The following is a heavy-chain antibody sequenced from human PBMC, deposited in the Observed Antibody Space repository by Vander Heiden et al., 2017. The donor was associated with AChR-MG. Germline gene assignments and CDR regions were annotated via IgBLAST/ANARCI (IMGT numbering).Heavy chain of an antibody. Sequence: EVPLLESGGGLVQPGGSLRLPCAASGFPFSSYAMSWVRQAPGKGLEWVSGISSSGGDTPYADSVKGRFTISRDNSKNTLYLQMNSLRAEDTAVYYCAKKNPGVAPFDYWGQGNLVTVSS. CDR1: GFPFSSYA. D-gene: IGHD3-3*01. CDR2: ISSSGGDT. V-gene: IGHV3-23*01. CDR3: AKKNPGVAPFDY. J-gene: IGHJ4*02.